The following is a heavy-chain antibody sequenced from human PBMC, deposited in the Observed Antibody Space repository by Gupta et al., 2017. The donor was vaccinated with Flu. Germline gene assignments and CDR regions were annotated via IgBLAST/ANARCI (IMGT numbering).Heavy chain of an antibody. CDR1: RYTSSDYY. D-gene: IGHD2-21*02. Sequence: EVQLVQSGAAVKRPGATVKVSCEVSRYTSSDYYMHWVKQAPGKRLEWMGRIDPADGETRYAEKFQGRVTMTADTSTGTAYMELRRLESEDTAVYYCATSRKGGLTLVVVVTEFFFDSWGQGTLVTVSS. J-gene: IGHJ4*02. CDR3: ATSRKGGLTLVVVVTEFFFDS. V-gene: IGHV1-69-2*01. CDR2: IDPADGET.